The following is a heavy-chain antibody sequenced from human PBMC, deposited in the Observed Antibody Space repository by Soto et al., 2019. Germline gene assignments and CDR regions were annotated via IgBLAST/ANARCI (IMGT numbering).Heavy chain of an antibody. J-gene: IGHJ4*02. CDR2: TIPIFGSA. CDR3: VKSHIATRDFGS. V-gene: IGHV1-69*01. CDR1: GGTFNRYT. Sequence: QVQLVQSGAEVKKPGSSVKVSCKASGGTFNRYTITWVRQAPGQGREWMGGTIPIFGSATYAQKVQGRVTITADESTSTADMELSRLSSEDTAVYYCVKSHIATRDFGSWGQGTLVNVSS. D-gene: IGHD6-6*01.